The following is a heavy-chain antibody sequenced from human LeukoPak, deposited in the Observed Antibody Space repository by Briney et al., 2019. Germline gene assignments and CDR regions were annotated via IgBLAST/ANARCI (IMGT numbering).Heavy chain of an antibody. V-gene: IGHV1-69*04. CDR2: IIPIFGIA. CDR1: GGTFSSYA. CDR3: AVGDTAMVTAHALFDY. Sequence: GASENVSCKASGGTFSSYAICWVRQAPGQGLEWMGRIIPIFGIANYAQKFQGRVTITADKSASTAYMELSSLRSEDTAVYYCAVGDTAMVTAHALFDYWGQGAVVTVSS. J-gene: IGHJ4*02. D-gene: IGHD5-18*01.